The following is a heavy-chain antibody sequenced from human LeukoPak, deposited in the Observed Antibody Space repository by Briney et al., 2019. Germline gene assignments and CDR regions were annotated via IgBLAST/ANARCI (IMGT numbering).Heavy chain of an antibody. J-gene: IGHJ6*02. V-gene: IGHV3-30*18. CDR1: GFTFSSYG. CDR2: ISYDGSNK. Sequence: QPGGSLRLSCAASGFTFSSYGMHWVRQAPGKGLEWVAVISYDGSNKYYADSVKGRFTISRDNSKNTLYLQMNSLRAEDTAVYYCAKDLDHPGYYGMDVWGQGTTVTVSS. CDR3: AKDLDHPGYYGMDV. D-gene: IGHD1-14*01.